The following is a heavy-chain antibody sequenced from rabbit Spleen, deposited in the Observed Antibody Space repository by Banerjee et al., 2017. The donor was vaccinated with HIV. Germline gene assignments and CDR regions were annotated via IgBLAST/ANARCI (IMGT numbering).Heavy chain of an antibody. CDR3: ARYYIFYGMDL. Sequence: QSLEESGGDLVQPGGSLTLSCKTSGFDFSSYSMTWVRQAPGKGLEWIGAIYTGRGGTDYAKWVNGRFTISSDNAQYTVDLQMNSLTAADTATYFCARYYIFYGMDLWGPGTLVTVS. D-gene: IGHD4-1*01. CDR1: GFDFSSYS. CDR2: IYTGRGGT. V-gene: IGHV1S7*01. J-gene: IGHJ6*01.